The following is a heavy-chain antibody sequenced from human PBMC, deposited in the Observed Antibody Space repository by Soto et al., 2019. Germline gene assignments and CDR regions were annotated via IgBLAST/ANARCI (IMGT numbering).Heavy chain of an antibody. D-gene: IGHD6-6*01. J-gene: IGHJ4*02. CDR2: ISAGGGTTT. CDR3: AKRGPSSTSSGEEY. V-gene: IGHV3-23*01. CDR1: GFTFSYYG. Sequence: EVQLLESGGALVQPGGSLRLSCVASGFTFSYYGMSWVRQAPGKGLDWVSVISAGGGTTTYYADSVKGRFTISRDNSKNTLFLQMNSLTVDDTAIYYCAKRGPSSTSSGEEYWGQGTLVTVSS.